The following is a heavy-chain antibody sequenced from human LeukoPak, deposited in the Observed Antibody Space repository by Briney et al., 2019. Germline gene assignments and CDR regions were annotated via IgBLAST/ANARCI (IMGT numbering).Heavy chain of an antibody. Sequence: SETLSLTCTVSGGSISSYYWSWIRQPPGKGLEWIGYICYSGSTNYNPSLKSRVTISVDTSKNQFSLKLSSVTAADTAVYYCARHMVNYYYYGMDVWGQGTTVTVSS. CDR3: ARHMVNYYYYGMDV. CDR1: GGSISSYY. V-gene: IGHV4-59*08. CDR2: ICYSGST. J-gene: IGHJ6*02. D-gene: IGHD5-18*01.